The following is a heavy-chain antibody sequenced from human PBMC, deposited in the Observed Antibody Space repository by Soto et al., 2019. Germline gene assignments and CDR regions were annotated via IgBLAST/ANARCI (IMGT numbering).Heavy chain of an antibody. CDR3: VGSSSLVARFDP. D-gene: IGHD6-6*01. J-gene: IGHJ5*02. CDR1: GGTFSSHA. Sequence: QGQLVQSGAEVKKPGSSLKVSCKSSGGTFSSHAISWVRQAPGQGLEWMGGIIPIFGTTKYAQKVQGRVTINADESRRRAFMELGSLRSEDTAVYYCVGSSSLVARFDPWGQGTLVTVSS. CDR2: IIPIFGTT. V-gene: IGHV1-69*01.